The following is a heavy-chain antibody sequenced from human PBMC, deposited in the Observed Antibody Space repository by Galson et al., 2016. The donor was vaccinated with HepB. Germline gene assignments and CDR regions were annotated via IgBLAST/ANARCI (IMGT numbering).Heavy chain of an antibody. CDR1: GFTFSTYA. CDR2: ISGGGGTT. V-gene: IGHV3-23*01. Sequence: SLRLSCAASGFTFSTYAMNWVRQAPGKGLEWVAGISGGGGTTYYADSVRGRFTISKDNSKNTLYLQMHSLRAEDTAVYYCAKVTTMIVVYFYAMDVWGQGTTVTVSS. D-gene: IGHD3-22*01. J-gene: IGHJ6*02. CDR3: AKVTTMIVVYFYAMDV.